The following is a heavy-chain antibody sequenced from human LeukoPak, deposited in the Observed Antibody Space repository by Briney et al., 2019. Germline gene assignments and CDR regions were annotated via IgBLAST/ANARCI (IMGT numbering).Heavy chain of an antibody. CDR3: ARPIYCSSTSCYSPLDY. CDR2: ISAYNGNT. Sequence: ASVKVSCKASGYTFTSYGISWVRQAPGQGLEWMGWISAYNGNTNYAQKLQGRVTMTTDTSTSTAYMELRSLRSDDTAVYYCARPIYCSSTSCYSPLDYWGQGTLVTVS. D-gene: IGHD2-2*02. V-gene: IGHV1-18*01. CDR1: GYTFTSYG. J-gene: IGHJ4*02.